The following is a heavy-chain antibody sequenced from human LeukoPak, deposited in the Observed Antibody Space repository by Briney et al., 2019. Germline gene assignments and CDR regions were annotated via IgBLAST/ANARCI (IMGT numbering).Heavy chain of an antibody. Sequence: GGSLRLSCAASGFTSSSYWMSWVRQAPGKGLQWVGHIKNDGSETYYLDSLKGRFSISRDNTNNALYLQMNSLRVEDTAVYYCVKNDGWFHLAQWGQGTLVTVSS. CDR3: VKNDGWFHLAQ. V-gene: IGHV3-7*03. J-gene: IGHJ4*02. D-gene: IGHD6-19*01. CDR1: GFTSSSYW. CDR2: IKNDGSET.